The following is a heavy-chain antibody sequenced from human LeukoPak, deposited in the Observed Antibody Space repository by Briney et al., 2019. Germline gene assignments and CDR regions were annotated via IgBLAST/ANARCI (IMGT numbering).Heavy chain of an antibody. CDR2: ISYDGSNK. V-gene: IGHV3-30*19. Sequence: GGSLRLSYAASGFTFSSYGMHWVRQAPGKGLEWVAVISYDGSNKYYADSVKGRFTISRDNSKNTLYLQMNSLRAEDTAVYYCARDKAPYGSGSYYPLYYWGQGTLVTVSS. CDR3: ARDKAPYGSGSYYPLYY. D-gene: IGHD3-10*01. CDR1: GFTFSSYG. J-gene: IGHJ4*02.